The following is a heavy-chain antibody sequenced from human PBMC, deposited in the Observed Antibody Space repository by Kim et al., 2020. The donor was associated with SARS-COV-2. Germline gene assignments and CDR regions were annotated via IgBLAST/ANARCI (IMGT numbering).Heavy chain of an antibody. CDR2: IYPGDSET. CDR1: GNSFTNYR. D-gene: IGHD2-15*01. CDR3: ATAQLNTFCSGGNCYQYYFDY. J-gene: IGHJ4*02. V-gene: IGHV5-51*01. Sequence: GESLKISCKGSGNSFTNYRNGWVRQMPGKGLEWMGIIYPGDSETRYSPSFQVQVTISAYKSISTAYLQWISLKASDTAMYYGATAQLNTFCSGGNCYQYYFDYSGQGSLVTDSS.